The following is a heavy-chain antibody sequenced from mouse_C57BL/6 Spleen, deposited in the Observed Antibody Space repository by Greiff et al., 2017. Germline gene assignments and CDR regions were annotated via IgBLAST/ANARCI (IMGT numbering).Heavy chain of an antibody. Sequence: EVQLQESGPELVKPGASVKIPCKASGYTFTDYNMDWVKQSHGKSLEWIGDINPNNGGTIYNQKFKGKATLTVDKSSSTAYMELRSLTSEDTAVYYCARSVYGYDRGGWFAYWGQGTLVTVSA. J-gene: IGHJ3*01. D-gene: IGHD2-2*01. CDR2: INPNNGGT. V-gene: IGHV1-18*01. CDR3: ARSVYGYDRGGWFAY. CDR1: GYTFTDYN.